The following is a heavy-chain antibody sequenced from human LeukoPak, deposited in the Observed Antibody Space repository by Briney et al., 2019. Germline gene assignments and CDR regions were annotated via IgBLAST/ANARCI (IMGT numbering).Heavy chain of an antibody. Sequence: SETLSLTCAVYGGSFSGYYWSWIRQPPGKGLEWIGYIYYSGSTNYNPSLKSRVTISVDTSKNQFSLKLSSVIAADTAVYYCARLGYFDWLLYHGLPDYWGQGTLVTVSS. J-gene: IGHJ4*02. V-gene: IGHV4-59*08. CDR3: ARLGYFDWLLYHGLPDY. CDR2: IYYSGST. D-gene: IGHD3-9*01. CDR1: GGSFSGYY.